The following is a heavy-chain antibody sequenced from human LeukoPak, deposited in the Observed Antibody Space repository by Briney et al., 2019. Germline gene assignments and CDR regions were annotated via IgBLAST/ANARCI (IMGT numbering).Heavy chain of an antibody. Sequence: GGSLRLSCAASGFTFSSYAMSWVRQAPGKGLEWVSAISGNGGSTYYADSVKGRFTISRDNSKNTLYLQMNSLRAEDTAVYYCAKGRITMVRGANDYWGQGTLVTVSS. CDR1: GFTFSSYA. J-gene: IGHJ4*02. D-gene: IGHD3-10*01. CDR2: ISGNGGST. CDR3: AKGRITMVRGANDY. V-gene: IGHV3-23*01.